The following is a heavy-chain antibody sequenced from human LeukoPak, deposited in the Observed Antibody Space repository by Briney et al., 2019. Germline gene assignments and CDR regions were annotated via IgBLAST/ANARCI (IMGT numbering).Heavy chain of an antibody. J-gene: IGHJ2*01. CDR3: ARDKGYYPNWCFDL. V-gene: IGHV3-11*01. Sequence: GGSLRLSCAASGFTFSNYWMSWVRQAPGKGLEWVSYISGSGSTIYYADSVKGRFTVSRDNAKNSLYLQMSSLRAEDTAVYYCARDKGYYPNWCFDLWGRGTLVTVSS. D-gene: IGHD3-22*01. CDR2: ISGSGSTI. CDR1: GFTFSNYW.